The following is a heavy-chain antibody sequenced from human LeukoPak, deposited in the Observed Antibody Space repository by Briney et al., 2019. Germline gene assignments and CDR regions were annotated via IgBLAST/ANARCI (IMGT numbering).Heavy chain of an antibody. CDR2: ITSDGTNT. V-gene: IGHV3-74*01. CDR3: ARISYDSSGYFDY. D-gene: IGHD3-22*01. J-gene: IGHJ4*02. Sequence: GGSLRLSCAASGFTFRSSWMDWVRQAPGKGVVWVSRITSDGTNTNYAGSVKGRFTISRDSAKNTLYLEMNSLGAEDTAVYYCARISYDSSGYFDYWGQGTLVTVSS. CDR1: GFTFRSSW.